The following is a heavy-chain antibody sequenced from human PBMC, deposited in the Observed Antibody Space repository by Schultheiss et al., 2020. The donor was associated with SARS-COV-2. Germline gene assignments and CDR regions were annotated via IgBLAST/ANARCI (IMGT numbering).Heavy chain of an antibody. V-gene: IGHV4-28*03. CDR3: ASEAAYCGGDCYGNDAFDI. CDR2: IYYSGST. CDR1: GYSISSSNW. Sequence: SETLSLTCAVSGYSISSSNWWGWIRQPPGKGLEWIGYIYYSGSTNYNPSLKSRVTISVDTSKNQFSLKLSSVTAADTAVYYCASEAAYCGGDCYGNDAFDIWGQGTMVTVSS. J-gene: IGHJ3*02. D-gene: IGHD2-21*01.